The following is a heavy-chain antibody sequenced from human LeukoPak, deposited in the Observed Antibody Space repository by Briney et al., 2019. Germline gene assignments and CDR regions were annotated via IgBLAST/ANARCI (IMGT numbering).Heavy chain of an antibody. J-gene: IGHJ6*02. Sequence: GASVKVSCKASGYTFTSYGISWVRQAPGQELEWMGWISAYNGNTNYAQKLQGRVTMTTDTSTSTAYMELRSLRSDDTAVYYCARDPQLDYYYYGMDVWGQGTTVTVSS. CDR3: ARDPQLDYYYYGMDV. D-gene: IGHD3-10*01. CDR2: ISAYNGNT. V-gene: IGHV1-18*01. CDR1: GYTFTSYG.